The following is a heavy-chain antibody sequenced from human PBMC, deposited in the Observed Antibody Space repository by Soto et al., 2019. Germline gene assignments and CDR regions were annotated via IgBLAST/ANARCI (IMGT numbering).Heavy chain of an antibody. CDR3: VRDADRSDSWWFDL. CDR1: GFSFSDHY. Sequence: GGSLRLSCVASGFSFSDHYMIWIRQAPGKGLEWVAYISVSSDYINYADSVKCLFTMSRDNGKNSVYLHMNSLRAEDTAVYFCVRDADRSDSWWFDLWGQGTQVTVSS. D-gene: IGHD6-6*01. CDR2: ISVSSDYI. V-gene: IGHV3-11*06. J-gene: IGHJ5*02.